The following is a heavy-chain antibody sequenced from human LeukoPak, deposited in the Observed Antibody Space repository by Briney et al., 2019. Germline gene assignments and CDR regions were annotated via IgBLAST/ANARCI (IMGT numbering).Heavy chain of an antibody. Sequence: ASVKVSCKASGYSSTNYGISWVRQAPGQGLEWMGWIHIYRGNTNYAQKFQGRVTMTTDTSTSTVYMEVRGLRSDDTAMYYCARGGAAGTKDWFDPWGQGTLVTVSS. D-gene: IGHD6-13*01. V-gene: IGHV1-18*01. J-gene: IGHJ5*02. CDR2: IHIYRGNT. CDR3: ARGGAAGTKDWFDP. CDR1: GYSSTNYG.